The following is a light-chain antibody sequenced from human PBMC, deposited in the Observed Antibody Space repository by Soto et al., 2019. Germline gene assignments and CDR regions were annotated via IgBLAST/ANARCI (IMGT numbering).Light chain of an antibody. CDR2: EVG. J-gene: IGLJ3*02. V-gene: IGLV2-23*02. CDR1: SGDVGAYGL. CDR3: CSYGGSSTWV. Sequence: QSALTQPASVSGSLGQSITISCTGSSGDVGAYGLVSWYQQHPDKAPKLIIYEVGKRPSGISNRFSGSKSDNTASLTISGLQAEDEADYHCCSYGGSSTWVFGGGTKFTVL.